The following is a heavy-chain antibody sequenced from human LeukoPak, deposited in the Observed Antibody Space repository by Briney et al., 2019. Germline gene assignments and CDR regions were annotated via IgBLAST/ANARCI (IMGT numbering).Heavy chain of an antibody. CDR3: ARGSSCTNGVCSFDY. CDR2: IIPIFGTA. Sequence: ASVKVSCKVSGYTLTELSMHWVRQAPGKGLEWMGGIIPIFGTANYAQEFQGRVTITADESTSTAYMELSSLRSEDTAVYYCARGSSCTNGVCSFDYWGQGTLVTVSS. D-gene: IGHD2-8*01. CDR1: GYTLTELS. J-gene: IGHJ4*02. V-gene: IGHV1-69*13.